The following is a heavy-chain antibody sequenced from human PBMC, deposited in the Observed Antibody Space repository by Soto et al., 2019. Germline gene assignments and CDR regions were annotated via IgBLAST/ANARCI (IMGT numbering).Heavy chain of an antibody. J-gene: IGHJ4*02. CDR3: ARGRYGEY. V-gene: IGHV1-18*01. CDR1: GYAFTTYG. CDR2: ISAHNGNT. D-gene: IGHD3-10*01. Sequence: QVHLVQSGAGVKKPGASVKVSCKGSGYAFTTYGITWVRQAPGQGLEWMGWISAHNGNTNYAQKLQGRVTVTRDTSTSTAYMELRSLRSDDTAVYYCARGRYGEYWGQGALVTVSS.